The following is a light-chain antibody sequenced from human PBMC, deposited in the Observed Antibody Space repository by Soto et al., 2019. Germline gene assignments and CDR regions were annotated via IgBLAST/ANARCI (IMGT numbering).Light chain of an antibody. J-gene: IGKJ2*01. V-gene: IGKV1-39*01. Sequence: DIQMTQSPSSLSASVGDRVTITCRASQSIGSFLSWYQQKPGKAPNLLIYAASSLQSGVPSRFSGSGSGTDFTLTISSLQPQDFATYYCQQSYNTPYTFGLGTKLDIK. CDR1: QSIGSF. CDR2: AAS. CDR3: QQSYNTPYT.